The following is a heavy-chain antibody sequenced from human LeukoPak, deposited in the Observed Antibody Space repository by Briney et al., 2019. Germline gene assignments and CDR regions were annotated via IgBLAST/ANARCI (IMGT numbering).Heavy chain of an antibody. CDR3: AKKGETNTYGSGSYYWFDP. Sequence: PGRSLRLSCAASGFTFSSLGMHWVRQAPGKGLEWVAVISYDGSNKYYADSVKGRFTISRDNSKNTLHLQMNSLRPEDTAVYYCAKKGETNTYGSGSYYWFDPWGQGTLVTVSS. J-gene: IGHJ5*02. V-gene: IGHV3-30*18. CDR1: GFTFSSLG. D-gene: IGHD3-10*01. CDR2: ISYDGSNK.